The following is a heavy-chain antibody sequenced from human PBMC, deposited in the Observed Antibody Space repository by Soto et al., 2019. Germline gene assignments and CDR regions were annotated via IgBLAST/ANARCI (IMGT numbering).Heavy chain of an antibody. J-gene: IGHJ4*02. V-gene: IGHV3-23*01. CDR3: AKDYPYRGSSPGDYFDY. CDR2: ISGSGGST. D-gene: IGHD6-13*01. CDR1: GFTFSSYT. Sequence: GGSLRLSCAASGFTFSSYTMSWVRQAPEKGLEWVSAISGSGGSTYYADSVKGRFTISRDNSKNTLYLQMKSLRAEDTAVYYCAKDYPYRGSSPGDYFDYWGQGTLVTVSS.